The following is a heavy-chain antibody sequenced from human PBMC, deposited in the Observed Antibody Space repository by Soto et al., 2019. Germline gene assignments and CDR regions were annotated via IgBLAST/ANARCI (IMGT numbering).Heavy chain of an antibody. D-gene: IGHD1-1*01. CDR3: AKSRDAYNFYFYYGMDV. V-gene: IGHV3-30*18. J-gene: IGHJ6*02. CDR1: GFTFSNYG. Sequence: PGGSLRLSCADSGFTFSNYGMHWVRQTPGKGLEWVALILYDGSNKYYADSVKGRFTISRDNSKNTLYLQVSSLRAEDTAVYYCAKSRDAYNFYFYYGMDVWGQGTSVTVSS. CDR2: ILYDGSNK.